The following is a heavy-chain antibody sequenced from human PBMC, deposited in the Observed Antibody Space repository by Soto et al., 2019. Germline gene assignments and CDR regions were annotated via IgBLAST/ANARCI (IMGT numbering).Heavy chain of an antibody. CDR3: ARDGKGELLEWLLYYYYYGMDV. J-gene: IGHJ6*02. CDR2: ISYDGSNK. D-gene: IGHD3-3*01. CDR1: GFTFSSYA. Sequence: QVQLVESGGGVVQPGRSLRLSCAASGFTFSSYAMHWVRQAPGKGLEWVAVISYDGSNKYYADSVKGRFTISRDNSKNSLYLQMNSLRGEDTAVYYCARDGKGELLEWLLYYYYYGMDVWGQGTTVTVSS. V-gene: IGHV3-30-3*01.